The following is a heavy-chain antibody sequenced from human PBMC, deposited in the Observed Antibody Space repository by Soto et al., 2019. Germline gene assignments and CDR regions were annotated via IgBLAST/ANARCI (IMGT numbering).Heavy chain of an antibody. CDR3: AREPRYCSGGSCYSSRFDP. D-gene: IGHD2-15*01. CDR1: GGTFSSYA. CDR2: IIPVFGTA. V-gene: IGHV1-69*13. J-gene: IGHJ5*02. Sequence: SVKVSCKASGGTFSSYAISWVRQAPGQGLEWMGGIIPVFGTANYAQKFQGRVTITADESTSTAYMELSSLRSEDTAVYYCAREPRYCSGGSCYSSRFDPWGQGTLVTVSS.